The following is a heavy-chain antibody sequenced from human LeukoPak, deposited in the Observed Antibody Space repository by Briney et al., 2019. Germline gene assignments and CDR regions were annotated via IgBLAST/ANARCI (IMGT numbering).Heavy chain of an antibody. J-gene: IGHJ4*02. CDR3: ARERGLEQWLVPGY. CDR2: INPNSGGT. V-gene: IGHV1-2*02. CDR1: GYTSTGYY. Sequence: ASVKVSCKASGYTSTGYYMHWVRQAPGQGLEWMGWINPNSGGTNYAQKFQGRVTMTRDTSISTAYMELSRLRSDDTAVYYCARERGLEQWLVPGYWGQGTLVTVSS. D-gene: IGHD6-19*01.